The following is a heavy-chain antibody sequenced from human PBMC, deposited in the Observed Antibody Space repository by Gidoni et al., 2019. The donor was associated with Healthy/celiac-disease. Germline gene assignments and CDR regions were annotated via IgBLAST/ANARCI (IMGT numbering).Heavy chain of an antibody. V-gene: IGHV3-23*01. CDR2: ISGSGGST. Sequence: LLESGGGLVQPAGSLRLSCAASGFTFSSYAMSWVRQAPGKGLEWVSAISGSGGSTYYADSVKGRFTISRDNSKNTLYLQMNSLRAEDTAVYYCAKDKLGYCSGGSCYGSRHPTNWFDPWGQGTLVTVSS. D-gene: IGHD2-15*01. J-gene: IGHJ5*02. CDR1: GFTFSSYA. CDR3: AKDKLGYCSGGSCYGSRHPTNWFDP.